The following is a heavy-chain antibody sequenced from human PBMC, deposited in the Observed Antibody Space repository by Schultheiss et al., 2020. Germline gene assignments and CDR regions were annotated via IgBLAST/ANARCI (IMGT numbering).Heavy chain of an antibody. J-gene: IGHJ4*02. CDR2: IYTSGST. CDR1: GGSISSSSYY. Sequence: SETLSLTCTVSGGSISSSSYYWSWIRQPAGKGLEWIGRIYTSGSTNYNPSLKSRVTISVDTSKNQLSLKLSSVTAADTAVYYCASVGDGYNYVPDLDYWGQGTLVTVS. CDR3: ASVGDGYNYVPDLDY. V-gene: IGHV4-61*02. D-gene: IGHD5-24*01.